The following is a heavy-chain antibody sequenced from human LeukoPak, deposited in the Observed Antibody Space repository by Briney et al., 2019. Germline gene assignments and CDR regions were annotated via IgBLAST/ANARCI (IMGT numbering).Heavy chain of an antibody. CDR2: ISGSDGIV. D-gene: IGHD6-19*01. V-gene: IGHV3-23*01. J-gene: IGHJ4*02. Sequence: GGSLRLSCAASGFMFASYAMSWVRQAPGKGLEWVAGISGSDGIVYYADSVKGRSTISRDNSKNTLYLQMNRLRVEDTAIYYCAKEFTGGWPFDSWGQGTLVTVSS. CDR1: GFMFASYA. CDR3: AKEFTGGWPFDS.